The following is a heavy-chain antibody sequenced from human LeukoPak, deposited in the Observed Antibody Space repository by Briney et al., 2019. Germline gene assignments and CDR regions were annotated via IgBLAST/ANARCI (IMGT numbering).Heavy chain of an antibody. CDR3: AKDDYGNFDY. D-gene: IGHD4-17*01. CDR1: GFPFSSYA. CDR2: IFGSGDTT. Sequence: GGSLRLSCAASGFPFSSYAMNWVRQAPGKGLEWVSIIFGSGDTTYYADSVKGRFTVSRDNSKNTLYLQMNSLRAEDTAVYYCAKDDYGNFDYWGQGTLVTVSS. V-gene: IGHV3-23*01. J-gene: IGHJ4*02.